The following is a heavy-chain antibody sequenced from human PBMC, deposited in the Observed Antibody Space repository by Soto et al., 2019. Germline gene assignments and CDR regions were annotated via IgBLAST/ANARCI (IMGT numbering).Heavy chain of an antibody. V-gene: IGHV4-59*01. D-gene: IGHD3-10*01. Sequence: KPSETLSLTCTVSGGSISSYYWSWIRQPPGKGLEWIGYIYYSGSTNYNPSLKSRVTISVDTSKNQFSLKLSSVTAADTAVYYCAGFLVGPNGLYYYGSGHWGQGTLVTVSS. CDR1: GGSISSYY. J-gene: IGHJ4*02. CDR2: IYYSGST. CDR3: AGFLVGPNGLYYYGSGH.